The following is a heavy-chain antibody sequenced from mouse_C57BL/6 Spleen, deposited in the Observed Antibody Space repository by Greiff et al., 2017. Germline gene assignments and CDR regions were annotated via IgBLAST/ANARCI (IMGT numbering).Heavy chain of an antibody. CDR2: IDPSDSET. Sequence: VQLQQPGAELVRPGSSVKLSCKASGYTFTSYWMHWVKQRPIQGLEWIGNIDPSDSETHYNQKFKDKATLTVDKSSSTAYMQLSSLTSEDSAVYYCARAEDYDLFAYWGQGTLVTVSA. V-gene: IGHV1-52*01. CDR1: GYTFTSYW. J-gene: IGHJ3*01. CDR3: ARAEDYDLFAY. D-gene: IGHD2-4*01.